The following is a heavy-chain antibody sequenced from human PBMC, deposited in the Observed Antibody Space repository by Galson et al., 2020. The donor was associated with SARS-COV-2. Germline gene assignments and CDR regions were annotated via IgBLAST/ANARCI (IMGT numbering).Heavy chain of an antibody. Sequence: SETLSLTCTVSDDSISISSYYWGWIRQPPGKGLEWIGRIYYSGNTQYNPSLKSRVTISVDTSKNQFSLKMTAVTAADTAMYYCARLGMGATRWFDPWGQGNLVTVSS. CDR2: IYYSGNT. D-gene: IGHD1-26*01. CDR3: ARLGMGATRWFDP. V-gene: IGHV4-39*01. CDR1: DDSISISSYY. J-gene: IGHJ5*02.